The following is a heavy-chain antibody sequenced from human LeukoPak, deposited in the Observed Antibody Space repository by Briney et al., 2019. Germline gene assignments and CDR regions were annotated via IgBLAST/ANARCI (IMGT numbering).Heavy chain of an antibody. CDR2: IYYSGST. CDR1: GVAISSSSYY. CDR3: ASFITPDAFDI. D-gene: IGHD3-22*01. V-gene: IGHV4-39*07. J-gene: IGHJ3*02. Sequence: PSETLCLTCTVSGVAISSSSYYWGWIRQRPGKRLEWIGRIYYSGSTYYNPSLKSRVTISVDTSKNQFSLKLNSVTAAGTAVYYCASFITPDAFDIWGQGTMVTVSS.